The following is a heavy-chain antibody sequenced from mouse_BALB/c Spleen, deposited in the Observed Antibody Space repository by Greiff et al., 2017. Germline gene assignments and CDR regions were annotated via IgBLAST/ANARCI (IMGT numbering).Heavy chain of an antibody. Sequence: EVQLQESGPSLVKPSQTLSLTCSVTGDSITSGYWNWIRKFPGNKLEYMGYISYSGSTYYNPSLKSRISITRDTSKNQYYLQLNSVTTEDTATYYCARYRGEDDYFDYWGQGTTLTVSS. CDR1: GDSITSGY. J-gene: IGHJ2*01. CDR3: ARYRGEDDYFDY. V-gene: IGHV3-8*02. CDR2: ISYSGST.